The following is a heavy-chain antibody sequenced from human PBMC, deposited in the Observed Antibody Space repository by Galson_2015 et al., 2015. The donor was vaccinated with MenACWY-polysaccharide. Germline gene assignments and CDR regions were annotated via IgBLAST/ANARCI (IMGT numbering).Heavy chain of an antibody. CDR2: ISADGSNK. V-gene: IGHV3-30-3*01. D-gene: IGHD3-10*01. CDR3: ASGGYSGSGANLYYFDF. Sequence: KGLEWVAVISADGSNKYYADSVRGRFTISRDNSENRLSLQVNSLRAEDTAVYYCASGGYSGSGANLYYFDFWGQGTLVTVSS. J-gene: IGHJ4*02.